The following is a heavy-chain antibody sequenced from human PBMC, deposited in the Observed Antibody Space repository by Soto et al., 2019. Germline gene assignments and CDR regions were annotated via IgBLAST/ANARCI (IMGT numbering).Heavy chain of an antibody. V-gene: IGHV1-3*01. D-gene: IGHD4-17*01. CDR1: GYTFTSYA. Sequence: QVQLVQSGAEVKKPGASVKVSCKASGYTFTSYAMHWVRQAPGQRLEWMGWINAGNGNTKYSQKFQGRVTITRDTSASTAYMELSSLRSEDTAVYYCARVHDYGDYLAEYFQHWGQGTLVTVSS. J-gene: IGHJ1*01. CDR2: INAGNGNT. CDR3: ARVHDYGDYLAEYFQH.